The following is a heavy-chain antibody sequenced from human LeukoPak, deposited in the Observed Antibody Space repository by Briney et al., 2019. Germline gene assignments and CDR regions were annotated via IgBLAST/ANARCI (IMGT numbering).Heavy chain of an antibody. J-gene: IGHJ4*02. CDR1: GYTFTGNY. D-gene: IGHD5-24*01. CDR2: INPNSGDS. Sequence: ASVRVSCKTPGYTFTGNYMNWVRQAPGQGLEWVGWINPNSGDSSSAPKFQGRVIMTRDTSISTAYMELSRLTSDDTAMYYCARDSSDGYNPIDYWGQGTLVTVSS. V-gene: IGHV1-2*02. CDR3: ARDSSDGYNPIDY.